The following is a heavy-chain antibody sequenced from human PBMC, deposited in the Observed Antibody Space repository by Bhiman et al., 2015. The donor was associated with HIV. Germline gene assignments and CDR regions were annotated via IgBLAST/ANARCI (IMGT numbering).Heavy chain of an antibody. Sequence: QVQVVESGGGVVQSGRSVRLSCAASGFTFRGSRMHWVRQAPGKGLEWVAVISYDGGNKYYSDSVRGRFTVSRDTAKNTVHLQLSSLTPEDTAFYYCAKEGAYYMDVWGKGTTVIVSS. CDR2: ISYDGGNK. CDR1: GFTFRGSR. V-gene: IGHV3-30*18. CDR3: AKEGAYYMDV. D-gene: IGHD3-16*01. J-gene: IGHJ6*03.